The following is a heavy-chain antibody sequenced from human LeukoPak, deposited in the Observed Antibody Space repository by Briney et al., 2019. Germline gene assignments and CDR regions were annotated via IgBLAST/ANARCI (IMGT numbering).Heavy chain of an antibody. CDR3: GRAYDFSRH. J-gene: IGHJ4*02. D-gene: IGHD3-3*01. Sequence: PGGSLRLSCTVSGFTVSSNSMSWVRQAPGKGLEWVSFIYSDNTHYSDSVRGRFTISRDNAKNSLYLQMNSLRAEDTALYYCGRAYDFSRHWGQGTLVTVPS. CDR1: GFTVSSNS. CDR2: IYSDNT. V-gene: IGHV3-53*01.